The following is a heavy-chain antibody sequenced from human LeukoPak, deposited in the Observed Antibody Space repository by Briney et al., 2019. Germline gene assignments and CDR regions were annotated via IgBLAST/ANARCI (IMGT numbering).Heavy chain of an antibody. Sequence: GGSLRLSCAASGFTFSSYWMNWVRQAPGKGLEWVANIKQDGSEKYYVDSVKGRFTISRDNSKNSLYLQMNSLRTEDTALYYCAKTKFPYGDYRIDYWGQGTLVTVSS. J-gene: IGHJ4*02. CDR3: AKTKFPYGDYRIDY. V-gene: IGHV3-7*03. CDR2: IKQDGSEK. D-gene: IGHD4-17*01. CDR1: GFTFSSYW.